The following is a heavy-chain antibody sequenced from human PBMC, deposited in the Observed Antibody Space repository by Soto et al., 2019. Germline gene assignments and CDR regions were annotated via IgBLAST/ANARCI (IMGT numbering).Heavy chain of an antibody. Sequence: EVQLVESGGGLVKPGGSLRLSCAASGFTFSVYNMNWVRQAPGKGLEWVSSISSSSTYIYYADSVKDRFTISRDNAKNSLYLQMNSLRAEDTAVYSCARAVASAGTPYYYGMDVWGQGTTVTVSS. V-gene: IGHV3-21*04. J-gene: IGHJ6*02. CDR1: GFTFSVYN. CDR2: ISSSSTYI. CDR3: ARAVASAGTPYYYGMDV. D-gene: IGHD6-13*01.